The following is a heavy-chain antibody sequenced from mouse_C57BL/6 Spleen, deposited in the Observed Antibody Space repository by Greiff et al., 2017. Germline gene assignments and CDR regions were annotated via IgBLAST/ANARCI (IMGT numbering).Heavy chain of an antibody. CDR2: ISSGGSYT. V-gene: IGHV5-6*01. J-gene: IGHJ2*01. CDR1: GFTFSSYG. CDR3: ARPRGYSNYEYFDY. Sequence: EVKLVESGGDLVKPGGSLKLSCAASGFTFSSYGMSWVRQTPDKRLEWVATISSGGSYTYYPDSVKGRFTISRDNAKNTLYLQMSSLKSEDTAMYYCARPRGYSNYEYFDYWGQGTTLTVSS. D-gene: IGHD2-5*01.